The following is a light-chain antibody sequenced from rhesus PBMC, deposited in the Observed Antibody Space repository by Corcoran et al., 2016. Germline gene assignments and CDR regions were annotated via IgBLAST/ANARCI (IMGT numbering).Light chain of an antibody. V-gene: IGLV2-11*01. CDR2: EVN. CDR1: SSDIGRYNY. Sequence: QSAPNQSSSVTGSLGQSVTISCTGTSSDIGRYNYVSWYRQQPGTTTKLMIYEVNRRPPGVSDRFSGSKSGNMASLTSSGLQAEDEGDYFCSSYEASDSFVFGSGTKWTVL. CDR3: SSYEASDSFV. J-gene: IGLJ6*01.